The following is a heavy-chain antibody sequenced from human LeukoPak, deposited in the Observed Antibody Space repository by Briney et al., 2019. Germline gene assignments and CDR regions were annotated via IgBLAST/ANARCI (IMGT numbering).Heavy chain of an antibody. J-gene: IGHJ4*02. Sequence: ASVKVSCKASGYTFTSYGISRVRQAPGQGLEWMGWVSAYNGNTNYAQKLQGRVTMTTDTSTSTAYMELRSLRSDDTAVYYCARRARTSGSYAKMLYDYWGQGTLVTVSS. V-gene: IGHV1-18*01. CDR1: GYTFTSYG. D-gene: IGHD3-10*01. CDR3: ARRARTSGSYAKMLYDY. CDR2: VSAYNGNT.